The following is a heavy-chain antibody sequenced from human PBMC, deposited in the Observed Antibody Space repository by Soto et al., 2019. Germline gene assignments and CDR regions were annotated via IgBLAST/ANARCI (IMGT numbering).Heavy chain of an antibody. D-gene: IGHD3-22*01. CDR2: IYYSGST. J-gene: IGHJ4*02. V-gene: IGHV4-31*03. Sequence: SETLSLTCTVSGGSISSGGYYWSWIRQHPGKGLEWIGYIYYSGSTYYNPSLKSRVTISVDTSKNQFSLKLSSVTAADTAVYYCARAESLIVDFDYWGQGTLVTVSS. CDR1: GGSISSGGYY. CDR3: ARAESLIVDFDY.